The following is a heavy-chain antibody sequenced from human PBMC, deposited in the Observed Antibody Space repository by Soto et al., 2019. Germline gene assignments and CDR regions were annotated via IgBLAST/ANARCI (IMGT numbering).Heavy chain of an antibody. CDR3: ASHPVSGSLHFDS. CDR2: ISAYNGDT. J-gene: IGHJ4*02. V-gene: IGHV1-18*04. CDR1: GYTFNTYG. D-gene: IGHD1-26*01. Sequence: ASVKVSCKASGYTFNTYGVSWVRQAPGQGLEWMGRISAYNGDTNYAQKLQGRLTVTTDTSTRTAYMELRSLRSDDTAVYYCASHPVSGSLHFDSWGQGTLVTVSS.